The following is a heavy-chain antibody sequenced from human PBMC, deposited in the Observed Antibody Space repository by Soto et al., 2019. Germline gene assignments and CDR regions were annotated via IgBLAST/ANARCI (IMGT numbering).Heavy chain of an antibody. D-gene: IGHD3-10*01. J-gene: IGHJ4*02. CDR1: GGSISSSSYY. Sequence: KTSETLSLTCTVSGGSISSSSYYWGWIRQPPGKGLEWIGSIYYSGSTYYNPSLKSRVTISVDTSKNQFSLKLSSVTAADTAVYYCARLRTYYYGSGHLLFPRNFDYWGQGTLVTVSS. CDR2: IYYSGST. V-gene: IGHV4-39*01. CDR3: ARLRTYYYGSGHLLFPRNFDY.